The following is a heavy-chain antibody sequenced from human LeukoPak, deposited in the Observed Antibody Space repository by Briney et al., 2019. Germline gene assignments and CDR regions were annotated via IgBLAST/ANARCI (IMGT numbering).Heavy chain of an antibody. CDR3: ARDPRYDSSGYYPPFEY. CDR1: GFTFSSYA. D-gene: IGHD3-22*01. CDR2: ISYDGSNK. J-gene: IGHJ4*02. Sequence: PGGSLRLSCAASGFTFSSYAVHWVRQAPGKGLEWVAVISYDGSNKYYADSVKGRFTISRDNSKNTLYLQMNSLRAEDTAVYYCARDPRYDSSGYYPPFEYWGQGTLVTVSS. V-gene: IGHV3-30-3*01.